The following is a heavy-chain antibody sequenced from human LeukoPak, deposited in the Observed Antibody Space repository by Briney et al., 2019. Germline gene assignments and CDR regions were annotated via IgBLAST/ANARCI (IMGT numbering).Heavy chain of an antibody. J-gene: IGHJ4*02. CDR2: ISGSGGST. Sequence: PGGSLRLPCAASGFTFSSYAMSWVRQAPGKGLEWVSAISGSGGSTYYADSVKGRFTISRDNSKNTLYLQMNSLRAEDTAVYYCAKDLRYSSGWYGSFDYWGQGTLVTVSS. CDR1: GFTFSSYA. CDR3: AKDLRYSSGWYGSFDY. V-gene: IGHV3-23*01. D-gene: IGHD6-19*01.